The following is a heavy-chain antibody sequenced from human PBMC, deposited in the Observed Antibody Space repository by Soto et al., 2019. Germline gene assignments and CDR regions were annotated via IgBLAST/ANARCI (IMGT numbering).Heavy chain of an antibody. CDR1: GGSISSSTYY. CDR3: ARADSSGYSYFDY. D-gene: IGHD3-22*01. V-gene: IGHV4-30-4*08. CDR2: IYYSGST. Sequence: SETLSLTCTVSGGSISSSTYYWGWIRQPPGTGLEWIGYIYYSGSTYYNPSLESRITISVDTSKNQFSLQLSSVTAADTAVYYCARADSSGYSYFDYWGQGSLVTVSS. J-gene: IGHJ4*02.